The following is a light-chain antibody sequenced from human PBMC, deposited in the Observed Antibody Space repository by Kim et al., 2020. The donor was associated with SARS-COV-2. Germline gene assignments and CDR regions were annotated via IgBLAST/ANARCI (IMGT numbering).Light chain of an antibody. Sequence: GKSITITCTGTSSDVGGYNCVSWYQQHPGKVPKLMIHDVSNRPSGISTRFSGSKSGNTATLTIFGLQAEDEADYYCSSYASSRTLVFGGGTQLTVL. V-gene: IGLV2-14*03. CDR1: SSDVGGYNC. J-gene: IGLJ3*02. CDR3: SSYASSRTLV. CDR2: DVS.